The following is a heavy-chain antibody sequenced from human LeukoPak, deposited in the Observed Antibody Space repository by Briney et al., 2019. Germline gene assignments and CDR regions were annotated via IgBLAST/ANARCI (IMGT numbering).Heavy chain of an antibody. J-gene: IGHJ4*02. CDR1: GFTFSSHW. CDR3: ARAVYYDSSGYWGYYFDY. Sequence: GGSLRLSCAASGFTFSSHWMSWVRQAPGKGLEWVANINQDASEKYYADSVEGRFTISRDNAKNSLYLQMNSLRVEDTAVYYCARAVYYDSSGYWGYYFDYWGQGTLVTVSS. V-gene: IGHV3-7*01. D-gene: IGHD3-22*01. CDR2: INQDASEK.